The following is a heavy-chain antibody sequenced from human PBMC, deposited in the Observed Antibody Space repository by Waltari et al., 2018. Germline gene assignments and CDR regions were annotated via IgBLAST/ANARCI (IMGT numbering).Heavy chain of an antibody. D-gene: IGHD1-26*01. V-gene: IGHV5-51*03. J-gene: IGHJ6*04. CDR2: IYPGDSDT. Sequence: EVQLVQSGAAVKKPGETLKISCQGSGYSFPSCGIVWVRQMPGKGLEWMGIIYPGDSDTRYSPSFQGQVTISADKSISTAYLQWSSLKASDTAMYYCARWDPRHPMDVWGKGTTVTVSS. CDR1: GYSFPSCG. CDR3: ARWDPRHPMDV.